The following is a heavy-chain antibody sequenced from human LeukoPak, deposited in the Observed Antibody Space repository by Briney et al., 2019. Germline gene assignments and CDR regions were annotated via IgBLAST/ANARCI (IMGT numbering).Heavy chain of an antibody. J-gene: IGHJ6*04. CDR3: AELGITMIGGV. CDR1: GFTFSSYS. D-gene: IGHD3-10*02. CDR2: ISSSSSTI. V-gene: IGHV3-48*01. Sequence: GGSLRLSCAASGFTFSSYSMNWVRQAPGKGLEWASYISSSSSTIYYADSVKGRFTISRDNAKNSLYLQMNSLRAEDTAVYYCAELGITMIGGVWGKGTTVTISS.